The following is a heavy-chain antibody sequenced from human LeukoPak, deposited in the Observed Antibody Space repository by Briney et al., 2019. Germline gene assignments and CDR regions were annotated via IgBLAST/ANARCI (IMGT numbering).Heavy chain of an antibody. D-gene: IGHD4-11*01. CDR2: NSASGACT. CDR3: AKVCRPFYRDVIDF. J-gene: IGHJ3*01. CDR1: GFIFGSYA. V-gene: IGHV3-23*01. Sequence: GGSLRLSCAASGFIFGSYAMNWVRQAPGEGLEWVSGNSASGACTYYADSDKGRFTISRDNSSNPLYLQMNTLRAEDTAVYYCAKVCRPFYRDVIDFWGQGTVVTVSS.